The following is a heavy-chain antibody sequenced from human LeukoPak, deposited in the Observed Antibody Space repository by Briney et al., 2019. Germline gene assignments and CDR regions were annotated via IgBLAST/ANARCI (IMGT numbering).Heavy chain of an antibody. Sequence: GGSLRLSCAASGFTFSSYNMNWVRQAPGKGLEWVSSISSSSSYIYYADSVKGRFTISRDNAKNSLYLQMNSLRAEDTAVYYCARAPPDCSSTSCHFDYWGQGTLVTVSS. CDR1: GFTFSSYN. CDR2: ISSSSSYI. CDR3: ARAPPDCSSTSCHFDY. V-gene: IGHV3-21*01. D-gene: IGHD2-2*01. J-gene: IGHJ4*02.